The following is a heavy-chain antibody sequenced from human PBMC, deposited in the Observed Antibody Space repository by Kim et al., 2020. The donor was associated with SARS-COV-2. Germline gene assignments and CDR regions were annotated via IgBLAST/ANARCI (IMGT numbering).Heavy chain of an antibody. CDR3: ARDSYHYDSSGYYKD. D-gene: IGHD3-22*01. Sequence: GGSLRLSCAASGFTFSDYYMSWIRQAPGKGLEWVSYISSSGNTIYYADSVKGRFTISRDNAKNSLYLQMNSLRAEDTAVYYCARDSYHYDSSGYYKDWGQGTLVTVSS. J-gene: IGHJ4*02. CDR2: ISSSGNTI. V-gene: IGHV3-11*04. CDR1: GFTFSDYY.